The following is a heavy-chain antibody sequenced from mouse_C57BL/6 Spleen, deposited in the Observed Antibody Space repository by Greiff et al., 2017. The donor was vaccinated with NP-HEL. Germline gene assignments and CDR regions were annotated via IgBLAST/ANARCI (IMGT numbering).Heavy chain of an antibody. CDR1: GYTFTSYW. Sequence: QVQLQQPGAELVMPGASVKLSCKASGYTFTSYWMHWVKQRPGQGLEWIGEIEPSDSYTNYNQKFQGKSTLTVDKSSSTACMRLSSLTSEDSAVYYCASWDYGSPYYAMDYWGQGTSVTVSS. J-gene: IGHJ4*01. CDR2: IEPSDSYT. V-gene: IGHV1-69*01. D-gene: IGHD1-1*01. CDR3: ASWDYGSPYYAMDY.